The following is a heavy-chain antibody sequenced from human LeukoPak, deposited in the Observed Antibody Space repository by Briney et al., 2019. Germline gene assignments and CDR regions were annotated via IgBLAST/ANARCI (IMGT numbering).Heavy chain of an antibody. Sequence: SETLSLTCTVSGGSISSSSYYWGWIRQPPGKGLEWIGSIYYSGSTYYNPSLKSRVTISVDTSKNQFSLKLSSVTAADTAVYYCARGLWFGELGHNNWFDPWGQGTLVTVSS. CDR3: ARGLWFGELGHNNWFDP. J-gene: IGHJ5*02. V-gene: IGHV4-39*07. CDR2: IYYSGST. CDR1: GGSISSSSYY. D-gene: IGHD3-10*01.